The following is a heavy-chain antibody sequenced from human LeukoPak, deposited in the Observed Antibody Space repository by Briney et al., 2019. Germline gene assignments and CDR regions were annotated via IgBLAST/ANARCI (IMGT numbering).Heavy chain of an antibody. CDR2: IYPGDSDT. J-gene: IGHJ4*02. D-gene: IGHD3-10*01. CDR3: ATRPLWFGDLAPSH. Sequence: GESLKISCKGSGYSFTSYWIGWVRQMPGKGLEWMGIIYPGDSDTRYSPSFQGQVTIAADKSISTSYLQWSSLKASDTAMYYCATRPLWFGDLAPSHWGQGTLVTVSS. V-gene: IGHV5-51*01. CDR1: GYSFTSYW.